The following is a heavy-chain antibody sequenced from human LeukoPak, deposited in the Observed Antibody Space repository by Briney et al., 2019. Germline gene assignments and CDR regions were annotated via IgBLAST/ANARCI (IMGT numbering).Heavy chain of an antibody. CDR2: IDPDSGGT. CDR1: GYIFTGYF. CDR3: ARVHRAGGWTLALDP. V-gene: IGHV1-2*02. D-gene: IGHD5-12*01. J-gene: IGHJ5*02. Sequence: ASVKVSCKASGYIFTGYFMHWVRQAPGQGLEWMGWIDPDSGGTNYAQVVQGRVTVTRDKSISTAYMELSSLRSDDTAVYYCARVHRAGGWTLALDPWGQGTLVTVSS.